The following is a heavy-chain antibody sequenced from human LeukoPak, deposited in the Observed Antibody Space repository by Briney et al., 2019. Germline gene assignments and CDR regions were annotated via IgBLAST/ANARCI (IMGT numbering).Heavy chain of an antibody. V-gene: IGHV3-30*02. J-gene: IGHJ5*02. Sequence: PGGSLRLSCAASGFTFSSYGMNWVRQAPGKGLEWVAFIRYDGSNKYYADSVKGRFTISRDNSKNTLYLQMNSLRVEDTAVYYCAKVQSGSPGSFDNWGQGTLVTVSP. D-gene: IGHD6-13*01. CDR3: AKVQSGSPGSFDN. CDR1: GFTFSSYG. CDR2: IRYDGSNK.